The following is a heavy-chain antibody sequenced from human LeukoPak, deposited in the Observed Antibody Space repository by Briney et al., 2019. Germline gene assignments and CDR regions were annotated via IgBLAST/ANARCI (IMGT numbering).Heavy chain of an antibody. Sequence: GGSLRLSCAASGFTFSSYAMSWVRRTPGKGLEYVSIISGNGVSTHYATSVEGRFTISRDNSRNTLYLQMGSLRPEDMAVYYCARDASDIVVVPAAVGPFDLWGQGTLVTVSS. D-gene: IGHD2-2*01. CDR3: ARDASDIVVVPAAVGPFDL. CDR1: GFTFSSYA. J-gene: IGHJ4*02. V-gene: IGHV3-64*01. CDR2: ISGNGVST.